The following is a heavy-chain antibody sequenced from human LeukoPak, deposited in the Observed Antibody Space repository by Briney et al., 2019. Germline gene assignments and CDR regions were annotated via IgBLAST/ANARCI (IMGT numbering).Heavy chain of an antibody. CDR1: GFTFSSYA. CDR3: AKDPLITFGGVITKGRFFDY. D-gene: IGHD3-16*02. V-gene: IGHV3-23*01. CDR2: INGSGGST. J-gene: IGHJ4*02. Sequence: GGSLRLSCAAPGFTFSSYAWSWVRQAPGKGLEWVAAINGSGGSTYYADSVKGRFTISRDNSKNTLYLQMNSLRAEDTAVYYCAKDPLITFGGVITKGRFFDYWGQGTLVTVSS.